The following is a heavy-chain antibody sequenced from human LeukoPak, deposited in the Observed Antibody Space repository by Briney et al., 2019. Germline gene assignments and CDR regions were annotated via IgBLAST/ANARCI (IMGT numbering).Heavy chain of an antibody. V-gene: IGHV3-74*01. CDR1: GNYW. CDR2: INSDGSWT. J-gene: IGHJ4*02. Sequence: GRSLRLSCAASGNYWMHWVRQAPGKGLVWVSHINSDGSWTSYADSVKGRFTISKDNAKNTVYLQMNNLRAEDTAVYYCVSFYEAYWGRGTLVTVSS. CDR3: VSFYEAY. D-gene: IGHD2/OR15-2a*01.